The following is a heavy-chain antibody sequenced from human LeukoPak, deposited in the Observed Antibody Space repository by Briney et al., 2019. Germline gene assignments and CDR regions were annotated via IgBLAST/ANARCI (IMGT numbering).Heavy chain of an antibody. CDR2: IRYDGSYK. CDR1: GFTFSSSG. Sequence: GGSLRLSCAASGFTFSSSGMHWVRQAPGKGLEWVTFIRYDGSYKYYADSVKGRFTISRDNSKNTLSLQMNSLRPEDTAVYYCTKAQDCSGISCYNRGVSSYWDQGTQVTVSS. CDR3: TKAQDCSGISCYNRGVSSY. J-gene: IGHJ4*02. V-gene: IGHV3-30*02. D-gene: IGHD2-2*01.